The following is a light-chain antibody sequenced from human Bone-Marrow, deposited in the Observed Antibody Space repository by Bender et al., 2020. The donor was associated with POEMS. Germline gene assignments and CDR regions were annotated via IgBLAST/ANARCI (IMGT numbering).Light chain of an antibody. CDR3: QSAVNSGAYWV. J-gene: IGLJ3*02. Sequence: SYELTQPPSVSVSPGQTAKITCSGDALPIQFAYWYRQKPGQAPILLIYKDSERPSGIPERISGSSSGTTATLTVSGVRSEDEADYFCQSAVNSGAYWVFGGGTKLTVL. CDR2: KDS. V-gene: IGLV3-25*03. CDR1: ALPIQF.